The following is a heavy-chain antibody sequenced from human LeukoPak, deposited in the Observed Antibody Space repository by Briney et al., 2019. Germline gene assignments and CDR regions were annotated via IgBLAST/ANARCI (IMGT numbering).Heavy chain of an antibody. CDR2: INSSGDYT. CDR1: GYTFTSYN. D-gene: IGHD2-15*01. J-gene: IGHJ5*02. CDR3: ARVEEYCSGGSCYWFDP. V-gene: IGHV1-46*01. Sequence: GASVKVSCKASGYTFTSYNMHWVRQAPGQGLEWMGVINSSGDYTKYAQRFQGRVTMTRDTSTSTVDMDLSSLRSDDTAVYYCARVEEYCSGGSCYWFDPWGQGTLVTVSS.